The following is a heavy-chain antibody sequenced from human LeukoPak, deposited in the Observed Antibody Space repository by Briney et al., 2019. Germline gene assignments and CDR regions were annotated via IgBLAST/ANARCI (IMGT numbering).Heavy chain of an antibody. CDR3: ARLGIAARRGDFDY. D-gene: IGHD6-6*01. Sequence: SETLSLTCAVYGGSFSGYYWSWIRQPPGKGLEWIGEINHSGSTNYNPSLKSRVTISVDTSKNQFSLKLSSVTAADTAVYYCARLGIAARRGDFDYWGQGTLVTVSS. V-gene: IGHV4-34*01. CDR1: GGSFSGYY. CDR2: INHSGST. J-gene: IGHJ4*02.